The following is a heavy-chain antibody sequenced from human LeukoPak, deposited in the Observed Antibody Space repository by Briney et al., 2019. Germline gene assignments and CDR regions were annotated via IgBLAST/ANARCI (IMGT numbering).Heavy chain of an antibody. CDR1: GFTLSSYA. V-gene: IGHV3-64*01. CDR2: ISSNGGST. Sequence: GGSLRLSCAASGFTLSSYAMHWVRQAPGKGLEYVSAISSNGGSTYYANSVRGRFTISRDNSKNTLYLQMGSLRAEDMAVYYCARLIAAAGPHWGQGTLVTVSS. J-gene: IGHJ4*02. D-gene: IGHD6-13*01. CDR3: ARLIAAAGPH.